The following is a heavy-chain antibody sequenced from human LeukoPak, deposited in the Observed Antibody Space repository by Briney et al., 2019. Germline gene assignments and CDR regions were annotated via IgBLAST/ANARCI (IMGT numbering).Heavy chain of an antibody. J-gene: IGHJ4*02. Sequence: GGSLRLSCAASGFSLSRYWMSWVRQAPGKGLEWVANIKQDGSEKYYVDSVKGRFTISRDNAKNSLYLQMNSLRAEDTAVYYCARDQKYYDSSGYLYWGQGTLVTVSS. V-gene: IGHV3-7*01. CDR2: IKQDGSEK. CDR1: GFSLSRYW. D-gene: IGHD3-22*01. CDR3: ARDQKYYDSSGYLY.